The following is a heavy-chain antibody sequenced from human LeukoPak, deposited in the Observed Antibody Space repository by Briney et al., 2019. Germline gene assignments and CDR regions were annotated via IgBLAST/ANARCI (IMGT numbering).Heavy chain of an antibody. CDR2: ISYDGTNK. D-gene: IGHD1-1*01. V-gene: IGHV3-30*18. CDR3: AKEDWNEPDLLNFDY. J-gene: IGHJ4*02. Sequence: GRSLRLSCAASGFTFRSYGMHWVRQAPGKGLEWVAVISYDGTNKYYADSVKGRFTISRDNSKSTLYLQMSSLRAEDTAMYYCAKEDWNEPDLLNFDYWGQGTLVTVSS. CDR1: GFTFRSYG.